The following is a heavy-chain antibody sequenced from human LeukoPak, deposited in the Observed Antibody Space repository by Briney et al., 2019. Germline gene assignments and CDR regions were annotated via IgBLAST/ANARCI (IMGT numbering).Heavy chain of an antibody. J-gene: IGHJ4*02. CDR3: AKGLFTYYYDSSGYYWGGFDY. V-gene: IGHV3-21*04. CDR1: RFTFSSYS. CDR2: ISSSSSYI. Sequence: PGGSLRLSCAASRFTFSSYSMNWVRQAPGKGLEWVSSISSSSSYIYYADSVKGRFTISRDNSKNTLYLQMNSLRAEDTAVYYCAKGLFTYYYDSSGYYWGGFDYWGQGTLVTVSS. D-gene: IGHD3-22*01.